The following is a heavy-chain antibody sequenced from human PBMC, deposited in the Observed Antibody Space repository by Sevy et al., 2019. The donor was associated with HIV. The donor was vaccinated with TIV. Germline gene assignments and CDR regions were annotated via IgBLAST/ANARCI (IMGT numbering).Heavy chain of an antibody. CDR2: IYPGDSDT. V-gene: IGHV5-51*01. CDR1: GYSFTSYW. J-gene: IGHJ5*02. CDR3: ARSNRIAAAGLRFDP. Sequence: GESLKISCKGSGYSFTSYWIGWVRQMPGKGLEWMGIIYPGDSDTRYSPAFQGQVTISADKSISTAYLQWSSLKASDTAMYYCARSNRIAAAGLRFDPWGQGTLVTVSS. D-gene: IGHD6-13*01.